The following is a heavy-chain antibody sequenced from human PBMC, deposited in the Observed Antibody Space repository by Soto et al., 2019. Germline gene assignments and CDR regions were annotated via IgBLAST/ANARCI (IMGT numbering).Heavy chain of an antibody. V-gene: IGHV1-8*01. J-gene: IGHJ6*02. Sequence: QVQLVQSGAEVKKPGASVKVSCKASGYTFTSYDINWVRQATGQGLEWMGWMNPNSGNTGYAQKFQGRVTMTRNTSISTAYMELSSLRSEDTAVYYCVRIGYCSGGSCYDGGRGFYYYGMDVWGQGTTVTVSS. CDR1: GYTFTSYD. CDR2: MNPNSGNT. CDR3: VRIGYCSGGSCYDGGRGFYYYGMDV. D-gene: IGHD2-15*01.